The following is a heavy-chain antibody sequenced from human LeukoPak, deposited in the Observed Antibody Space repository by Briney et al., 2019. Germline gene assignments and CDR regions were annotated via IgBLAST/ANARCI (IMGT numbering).Heavy chain of an antibody. CDR1: GFTFSSYA. J-gene: IGHJ5*02. Sequence: GGPLRLSCAASGFTFSSYAMSWVRQAPGKGLEWVSAISGSGGSTYYADSVKGRFTISRDNSKNTLYLQMNSLRAEDTAVYYCAKDYIVGATRDSLSYNWFDPWGQGTLVTVSS. V-gene: IGHV3-23*01. CDR3: AKDYIVGATRDSLSYNWFDP. CDR2: ISGSGGST. D-gene: IGHD1-26*01.